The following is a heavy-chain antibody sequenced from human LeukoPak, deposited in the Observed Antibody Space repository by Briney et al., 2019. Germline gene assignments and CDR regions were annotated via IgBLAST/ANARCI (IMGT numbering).Heavy chain of an antibody. D-gene: IGHD3-16*01. CDR3: AADGGFYDAFDI. CDR2: IVVGSGNT. V-gene: IGHV1-58*01. Sequence: SVKVSCKASGFTFTSSAVQWVRQARGQRLEWIGWIVVGSGNTNYAQKFQERVTITRDMSTSTAYMELSSLRSEDTAVYYCAADGGFYDAFDIWGQGTMVTVSS. J-gene: IGHJ3*02. CDR1: GFTFTSSA.